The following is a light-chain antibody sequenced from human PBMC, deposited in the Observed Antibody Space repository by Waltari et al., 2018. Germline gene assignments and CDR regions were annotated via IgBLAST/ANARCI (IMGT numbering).Light chain of an antibody. V-gene: IGKV1-39*01. CDR2: TAS. J-gene: IGKJ3*01. Sequence: DIQMTQSPSSLSASVGDRVTITCRASQSISSDLNWYQQKAGKAPKLLIYTASSLQSGVPSRFSGSGSGTDFTLTISSLQPEDFATYYCQQSYSPLLTFGPGTKVDIK. CDR3: QQSYSPLLT. CDR1: QSISSD.